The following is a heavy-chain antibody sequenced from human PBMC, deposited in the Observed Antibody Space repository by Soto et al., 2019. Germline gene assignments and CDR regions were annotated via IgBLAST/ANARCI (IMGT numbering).Heavy chain of an antibody. CDR2: IKHDGSET. CDR1: GFTFSSHW. Sequence: EVQLVESGGGLVQAGGSLRLSCAASGFTFSSHWMSWVRQAPGKGLEWVANIKHDGSETYYVDSVKGRFTISRDNAKNSLYLQMHSLRAEDTAVYYCARDDYNWARDYWGQGTLVTVSS. V-gene: IGHV3-7*01. CDR3: ARDDYNWARDY. D-gene: IGHD4-4*01. J-gene: IGHJ4*02.